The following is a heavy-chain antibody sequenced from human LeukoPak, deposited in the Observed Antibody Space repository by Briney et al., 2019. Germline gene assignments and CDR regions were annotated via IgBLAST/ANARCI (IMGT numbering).Heavy chain of an antibody. J-gene: IGHJ5*02. D-gene: IGHD3-22*01. CDR3: ARGGGNYYDSSGYGNWLDP. V-gene: IGHV1-3*03. CDR2: INAGNGNT. CDR1: GYTFTSYA. Sequence: ASVKVSCKASGYTFTSYAMTWVRQAPGQRLEWMGWINAGNGNTKYSQEFQGRVTITRDTSASTAYMELSGLRSEDMAVYYCARGGGNYYDSSGYGNWLDPWGQGTLVTVSS.